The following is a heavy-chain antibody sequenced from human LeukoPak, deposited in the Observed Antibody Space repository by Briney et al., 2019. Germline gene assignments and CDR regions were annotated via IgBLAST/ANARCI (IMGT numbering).Heavy chain of an antibody. CDR2: IYYSGST. Sequence: PSETLSLTCTVSGGSISSYYWSWIRQPPGKGLEWIGYIYYSGSTNYNPSLKSRVTISVDTSKNQFSLKLSSVTAADTAVYYCASGPVDTAMVVPFDYWGQGTLVTVSS. CDR3: ASGPVDTAMVVPFDY. V-gene: IGHV4-59*01. J-gene: IGHJ4*02. D-gene: IGHD5-18*01. CDR1: GGSISSYY.